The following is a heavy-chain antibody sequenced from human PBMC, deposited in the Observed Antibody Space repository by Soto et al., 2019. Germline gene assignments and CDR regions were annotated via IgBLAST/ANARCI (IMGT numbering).Heavy chain of an antibody. V-gene: IGHV1-2*04. CDR3: ARGHGGSDYSNPYYYYGMAV. CDR2: INPKSGGT. D-gene: IGHD4-4*01. J-gene: IGHJ6*02. Sequence: ASVKVSCKGSGYTFTGYYMHWVRQAPGQGLEGMGWINPKSGGTNYAQKFQGWVTMTRDTSISTAYMELSRLRSDDTAVYYCARGHGGSDYSNPYYYYGMAVWGQGTTVTVSS. CDR1: GYTFTGYY.